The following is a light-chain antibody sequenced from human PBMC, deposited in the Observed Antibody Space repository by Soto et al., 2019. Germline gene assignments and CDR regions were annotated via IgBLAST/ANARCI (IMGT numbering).Light chain of an antibody. V-gene: IGKV3-15*01. CDR2: DAS. CDR3: QQYNNWPLG. Sequence: EIVMTQSPATLSVSPGERATLSCRASQSVNSDLAWYQQKPGQAPRLLIHDASTRATGIPVRFSGSGSGTEFTLTISSLRSEDFAIYYCQQYNNWPLGFGGGTKVEIK. CDR1: QSVNSD. J-gene: IGKJ4*01.